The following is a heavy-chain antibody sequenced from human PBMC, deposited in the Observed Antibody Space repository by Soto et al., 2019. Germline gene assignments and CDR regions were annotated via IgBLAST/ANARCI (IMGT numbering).Heavy chain of an antibody. V-gene: IGHV4-4*09. J-gene: IGHJ6*02. Sequence: SETLSLTCTVSGGSIRSKYGSWIRQPPGKGLEWIXYXFXXXTXYXXXSXXXXLTMSLDASQNQFSLKLNSLTDADTALYFCARVPSPFDYYYAMDVWGQGTTVTVSS. CDR2: XFXXXTX. CDR3: ARVPSPFDYYYAMDV. CDR1: GGSIRSKY. D-gene: IGHD3-16*01.